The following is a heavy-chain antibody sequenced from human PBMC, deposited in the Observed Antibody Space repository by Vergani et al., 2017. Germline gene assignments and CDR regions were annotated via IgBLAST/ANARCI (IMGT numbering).Heavy chain of an antibody. CDR1: GGSISSGGYY. Sequence: QVQLQESGPGLVKPSQTLSLTCTVSGGSISSGGYYWSWIRQHPGKGLEWIGYIYYSGSTTYNPSLKSRVTISVDTSKNQFSLKLSSVTAADTAVYYCARFEFSTGAFDIWGQGTMVTVSS. J-gene: IGHJ3*02. V-gene: IGHV4-31*03. CDR2: IYYSGST. D-gene: IGHD1-14*01. CDR3: ARFEFSTGAFDI.